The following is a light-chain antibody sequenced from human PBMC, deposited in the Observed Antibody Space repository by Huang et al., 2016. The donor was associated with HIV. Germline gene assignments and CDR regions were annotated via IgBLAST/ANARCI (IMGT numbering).Light chain of an antibody. CDR1: QSISLY. CDR3: QQSDTTPRT. V-gene: IGKV1-39*01. CDR2: RAS. J-gene: IGKJ1*01. Sequence: DIQITQSPSSLSASVGDRVTITCRASQSISLYLNWYQQKPGKAPKLLIFRASTLQSGVPSRFSGSGSGTDFALTINSLQPEDFATYYCQQSDTTPRTFGQGTKVEV.